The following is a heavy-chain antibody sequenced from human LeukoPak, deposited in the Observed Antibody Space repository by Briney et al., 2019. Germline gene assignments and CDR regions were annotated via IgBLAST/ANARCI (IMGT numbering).Heavy chain of an antibody. CDR1: GFTFSSYW. D-gene: IGHD2-15*01. Sequence: PGGSLRLSCAASGFTFSSYWMHWVRQAPGKGLEWVAVISYDGSNKYYADSVKGRFTISRDNSKNTLYLQMNSLRAEDTAVYYCARVPTPGDYFDYWGQETLVTVSS. V-gene: IGHV3-30-3*01. CDR2: ISYDGSNK. J-gene: IGHJ4*02. CDR3: ARVPTPGDYFDY.